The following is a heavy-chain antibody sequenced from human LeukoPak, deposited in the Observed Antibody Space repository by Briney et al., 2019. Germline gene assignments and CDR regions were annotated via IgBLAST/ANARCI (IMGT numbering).Heavy chain of an antibody. CDR1: GYTFTSYG. CDR3: ARGVPLRGYYDSSGYFDY. J-gene: IGHJ4*02. D-gene: IGHD3-22*01. V-gene: IGHV1-18*01. Sequence: ASVNVSCKASGYTFTSYGISWVRQAPGQGLAWMGWISAYNGNTNYAQKFQGRVTMTRDTSTSTVYMELSSLRSEDTAVYYCARGVPLRGYYDSSGYFDYWGQGTLVTVSS. CDR2: ISAYNGNT.